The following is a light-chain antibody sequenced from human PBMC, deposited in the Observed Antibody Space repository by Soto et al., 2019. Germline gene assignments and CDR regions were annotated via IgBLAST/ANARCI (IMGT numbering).Light chain of an antibody. J-gene: IGKJ4*01. CDR2: DAS. V-gene: IGKV3-11*01. Sequence: EIVLTQSPATVSLSPGDRATLSFRASQSISSSLAWYQQKPGQAPRLVIYDASKRSTVIPPRFSGSGSGTDFTLTISSLEPEDFAVYYCQQRSSWPLTFGGGTKVEI. CDR3: QQRSSWPLT. CDR1: QSISSS.